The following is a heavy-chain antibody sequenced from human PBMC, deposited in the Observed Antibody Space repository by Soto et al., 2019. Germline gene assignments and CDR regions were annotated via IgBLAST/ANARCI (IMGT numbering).Heavy chain of an antibody. D-gene: IGHD2-2*01. Sequence: QVQLVQSGAEVKKPGASVKVSCKASGYTLSSFGIIWVRQAPGQGLEWMGWVSTYNGDRKYAQTFQGRVTMTTDTSTSTAYMELRSLTSDDTAVYYCAREYCPGISCYGPDYWGQGTLVTVSS. J-gene: IGHJ4*02. V-gene: IGHV1-18*01. CDR3: AREYCPGISCYGPDY. CDR2: VSTYNGDR. CDR1: GYTLSSFG.